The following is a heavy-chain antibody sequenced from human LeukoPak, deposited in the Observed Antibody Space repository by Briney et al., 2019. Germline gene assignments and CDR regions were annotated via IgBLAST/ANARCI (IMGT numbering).Heavy chain of an antibody. CDR3: ERHSITFDY. J-gene: IGHJ4*02. CDR1: GFTISDDY. D-gene: IGHD2/OR15-2a*01. Sequence: AGGSLRLSCAASGFTISDDYMSWIRQAPGKGLEWVSYISSSGSTIYYADSVKGRFTISRDNAKNSLYLQMNSLRAEDTAVHYCERHSITFDYWGQGTLVTVSS. CDR2: ISSSGSTI. V-gene: IGHV3-11*01.